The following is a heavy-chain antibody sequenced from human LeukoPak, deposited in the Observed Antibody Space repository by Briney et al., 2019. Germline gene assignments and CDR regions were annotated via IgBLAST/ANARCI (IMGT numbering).Heavy chain of an antibody. CDR1: GFTFSSYA. Sequence: GGSLRLSCAASGFTFSSYAMSWVRQAPGKGLEWVSAISGSGGSTYYADSVKGRFTISRVNSKNTLYLQMNSLRADDTAIYYCATEAGGWDKGGFDFWGQGTLVTVSS. CDR3: ATEAGGWDKGGFDF. CDR2: ISGSGGST. J-gene: IGHJ4*02. V-gene: IGHV3-23*01. D-gene: IGHD6-19*01.